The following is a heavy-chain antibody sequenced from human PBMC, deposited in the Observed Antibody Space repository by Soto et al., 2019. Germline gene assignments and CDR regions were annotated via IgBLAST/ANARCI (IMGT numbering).Heavy chain of an antibody. Sequence: ASVKVSCKASGYTFTSYGISWVRQAPGQGLEWMGWISAYNGTANYAQKFQGRVTITADESTSTAYMELSSLRSEDTAVYYCARIPMGVVVPAAIFGSKYGMDVWGQGTTVTVSS. D-gene: IGHD2-2*01. J-gene: IGHJ6*02. CDR2: ISAYNGTA. CDR1: GYTFTSYG. V-gene: IGHV1-18*01. CDR3: ARIPMGVVVPAAIFGSKYGMDV.